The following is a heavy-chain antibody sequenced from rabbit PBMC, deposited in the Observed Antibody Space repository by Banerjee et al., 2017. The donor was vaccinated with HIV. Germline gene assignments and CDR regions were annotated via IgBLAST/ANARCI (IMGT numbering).Heavy chain of an antibody. CDR2: IYAGSSGST. V-gene: IGHV1S40*01. D-gene: IGHD4-1*01. Sequence: QSLEESGGGLVQPEGSLTLTCTASGFSFSSGYWMCWVRQAPGKGLEWIACIYAGSSGSTYYANWAKGRFTISKTSSTTVTLQMTSLTAADTATYFCARDLAGVIGWNFNFWGPGTLVTVS. CDR1: GFSFSSGYW. J-gene: IGHJ4*01. CDR3: ARDLAGVIGWNFNF.